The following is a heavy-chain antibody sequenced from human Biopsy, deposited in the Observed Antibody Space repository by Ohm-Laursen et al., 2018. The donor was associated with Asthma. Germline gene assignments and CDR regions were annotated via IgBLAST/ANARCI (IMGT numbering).Heavy chain of an antibody. J-gene: IGHJ4*02. Sequence: SLRLFCSASGFTFSGSWMIWVRQAQGKGLQWLAFIKPDGSQTYYADSVEGRFSISRDNSKNYLYLQMSSLRGEDTAIYYCATLSWYASQYWGQGTLVTVSS. CDR3: ATLSWYASQY. V-gene: IGHV3-7*01. CDR1: GFTFSGSW. CDR2: IKPDGSQT. D-gene: IGHD2-2*01.